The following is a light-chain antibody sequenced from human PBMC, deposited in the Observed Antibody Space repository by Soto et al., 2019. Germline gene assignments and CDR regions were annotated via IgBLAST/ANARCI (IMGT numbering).Light chain of an antibody. V-gene: IGKV3-15*01. Sequence: EIVMTQSPATLSVSPGERATLSCRASKSVSSNLAWYQQKPGQAPRLLIYGASTRAAGIPARFSVSGSGTEFTLTISSLQSEDFAVYYCQQYNNWPQTVGQGTKLEIK. J-gene: IGKJ2*01. CDR3: QQYNNWPQT. CDR2: GAS. CDR1: KSVSSN.